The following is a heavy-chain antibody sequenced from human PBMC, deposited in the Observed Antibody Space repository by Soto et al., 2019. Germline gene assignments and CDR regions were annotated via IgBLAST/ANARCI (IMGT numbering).Heavy chain of an antibody. CDR3: ATPGGRDFNAFDV. CDR1: GYTFTRNW. V-gene: IGHV5-51*01. Sequence: GGSLKTSCKGSGYTFTRNWIGWVRQMPGKGLEWMGIIFPIDSDTRYSPSSQGQVTISADNSISTAYLQWSSLKASDTAIYYCATPGGRDFNAFDVWGQGTMVTV. J-gene: IGHJ3*01. D-gene: IGHD2-21*02. CDR2: IFPIDSDT.